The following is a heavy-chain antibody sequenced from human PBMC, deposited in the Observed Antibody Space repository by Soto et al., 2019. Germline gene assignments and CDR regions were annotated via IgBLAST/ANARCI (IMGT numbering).Heavy chain of an antibody. CDR2: INHSGST. V-gene: IGHV4-34*01. CDR3: AREGPYCGGDCYNYGMDV. D-gene: IGHD2-21*02. J-gene: IGHJ6*02. Sequence: PSETLSLTCAVYGGSFSCYYWSWIRQPPGKGLEWIGEINHSGSTNYNPSLKSRVTISVDTSKSQFSLKLSSVTAADTAVYYCAREGPYCGGDCYNYGMDVWGQGTTVTVSS. CDR1: GGSFSCYY.